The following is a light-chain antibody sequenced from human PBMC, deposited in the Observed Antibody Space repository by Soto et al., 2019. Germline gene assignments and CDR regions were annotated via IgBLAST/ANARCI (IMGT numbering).Light chain of an antibody. CDR1: QSIGTY. J-gene: IGKJ4*01. CDR3: QQSRSTPHT. V-gene: IGKV1-39*01. Sequence: IQMTQSPSSLSASVGDRVTITCRASQSIGTYLVWYQQKPGRAPTLLIFDASTLQGGVSSRFSGRGSGTDFTLTISSLQPQDLATYFCQQSRSTPHTFGGGPRWRSN. CDR2: DAS.